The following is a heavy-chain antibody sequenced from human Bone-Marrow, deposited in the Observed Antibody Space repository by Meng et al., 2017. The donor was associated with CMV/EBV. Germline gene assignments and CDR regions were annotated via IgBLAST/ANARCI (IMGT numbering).Heavy chain of an antibody. CDR1: GYNFITYY. Sequence: ASVKVSCKASGYNFITYYIHWVRQAPGQGLEWMGRINPDGATTTYAQKFQAVVTLTSDTSTSTVYMELSSLSSEDTAVYYCARVGVLHYYYGMDVWGQGTTVTVSS. D-gene: IGHD3-16*01. CDR3: ARVGVLHYYYGMDV. CDR2: INPDGATT. J-gene: IGHJ6*02. V-gene: IGHV1-46*01.